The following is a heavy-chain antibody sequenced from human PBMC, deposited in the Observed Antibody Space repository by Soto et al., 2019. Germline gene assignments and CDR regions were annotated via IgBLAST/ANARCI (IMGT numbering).Heavy chain of an antibody. CDR1: GGSVSSGSYY. Sequence: PSETLSLTCTVSGGSVSSGSYYWSWIRQPPGKGLEWIGYIYYSGSTNYNPSLKSRVTISVDTSKNQFSLKLSSVTAADTAVYYCARESPWDSYPDMFDYWGQGTLVTVSS. CDR3: ARESPWDSYPDMFDY. J-gene: IGHJ4*02. V-gene: IGHV4-61*01. CDR2: IYYSGST. D-gene: IGHD5-18*01.